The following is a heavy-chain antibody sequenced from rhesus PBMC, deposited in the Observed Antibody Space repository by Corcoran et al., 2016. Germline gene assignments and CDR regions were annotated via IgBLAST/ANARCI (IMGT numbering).Heavy chain of an antibody. V-gene: IGHV4-173*01. CDR1: GGSISSDY. CDR3: ARTTELGIPFDY. Sequence: QLQLQESGPGLVKPPETLSLTCAVPGGSISSDYWSWIRQPPGKGLGWIGRISGSGGNTDYNPSLKSRVTISIAASKNQFSLRRRSVTAADTAVYYCARTTELGIPFDYWGQGVQVTVSS. J-gene: IGHJ4*01. CDR2: ISGSGGNT. D-gene: IGHD5-42*01.